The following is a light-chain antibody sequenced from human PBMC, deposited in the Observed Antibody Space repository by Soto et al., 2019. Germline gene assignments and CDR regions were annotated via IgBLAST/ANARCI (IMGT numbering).Light chain of an antibody. CDR2: DVS. CDR3: SSYSTTNTLI. Sequence: QSALTQPASVSGSPGQSITISCSGTNSDVGAYNYVSWYQQHPGKAPKLMIYDVSSRPSGVAKRFSGSKSGNTASLTISGLQAEDEADYYCSSYSTTNTLIFGGGTQLTVL. J-gene: IGLJ2*01. CDR1: NSDVGAYNY. V-gene: IGLV2-14*03.